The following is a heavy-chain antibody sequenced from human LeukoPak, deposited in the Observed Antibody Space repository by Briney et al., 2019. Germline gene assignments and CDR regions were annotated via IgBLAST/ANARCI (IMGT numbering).Heavy chain of an antibody. V-gene: IGHV4-4*02. CDR3: ARVPRRLLAFDI. CDR1: GGSISSNNW. Sequence: SGTLSLTCAVSGGSISSNNWWSWVRQPPGKGLEWIGEVYHSGSTTYSPSLKSRVTISVDKSKNQFSLRLTSVTAADTAVYYCARVPRRLLAFDIWGQGTMVTVSS. D-gene: IGHD2-21*01. CDR2: VYHSGST. J-gene: IGHJ3*02.